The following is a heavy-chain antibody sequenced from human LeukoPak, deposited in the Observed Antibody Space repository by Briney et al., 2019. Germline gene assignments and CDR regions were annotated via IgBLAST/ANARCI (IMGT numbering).Heavy chain of an antibody. CDR1: GYTFTGYY. V-gene: IGHV1-2*02. Sequence: ASVKVSCKASGYTFTGYYMHWVRQAPGQGLEWMGWINPNSGGANYAQKFQGRVTMTRDTSISTAYMELSRLGSDDTAVHYCAREANCSSTSCPFDYWGQGTLVTVSS. D-gene: IGHD2-2*01. CDR2: INPNSGGA. CDR3: AREANCSSTSCPFDY. J-gene: IGHJ4*02.